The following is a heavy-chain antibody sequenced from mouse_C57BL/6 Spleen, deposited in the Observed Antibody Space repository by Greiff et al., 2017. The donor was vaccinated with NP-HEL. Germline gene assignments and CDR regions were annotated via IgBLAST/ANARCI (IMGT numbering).Heavy chain of an antibody. V-gene: IGHV1-82*01. J-gene: IGHJ2*01. CDR3: ATDYYGTLVDY. CDR1: GYAFSSSW. CDR2: IYPGDGDT. D-gene: IGHD1-1*01. Sequence: QVQLQQSGPELVKPGASVKISCKASGYAFSSSWMNWVKQRPGKGLEWIGRIYPGDGDTNYNGKFKGKATLTADKSSSTAYMQLSSLTSEDSAVYFCATDYYGTLVDYWGQGTTLTVSS.